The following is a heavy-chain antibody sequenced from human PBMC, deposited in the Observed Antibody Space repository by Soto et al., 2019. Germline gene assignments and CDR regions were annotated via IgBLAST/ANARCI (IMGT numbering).Heavy chain of an antibody. CDR1: GYSLNELS. V-gene: IGHV1-24*01. J-gene: IGHJ4*02. D-gene: IGHD6-6*01. Sequence: QVHLVRSGAEVKKPGASVKVSCKVSGYSLNELSIHWVRQAPGKGIEWMGGFDPEDGEIVYAQKFQGRVTMTEDTSTDTANMGLSSLSSEDTAVSYCETGGSSGDFDNWGQGTLVTVSS. CDR3: ETGGSSGDFDN. CDR2: FDPEDGEI.